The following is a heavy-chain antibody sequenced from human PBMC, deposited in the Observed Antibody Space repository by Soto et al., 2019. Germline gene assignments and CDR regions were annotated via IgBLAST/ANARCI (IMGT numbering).Heavy chain of an antibody. CDR3: ARDGEGDGYNAVHDAFDI. J-gene: IGHJ3*02. CDR1: GFTFSSYA. V-gene: IGHV3-30-3*01. D-gene: IGHD3-10*01. CDR2: ISYDGSNK. Sequence: QVQLVESGGGVVQPGRSLRLSCAASGFTFSSYAMHWVRQAPGKGLEWVAVISYDGSNKYYADSVKGRFTISRDNSKNTLYLQMNSLRAEDTAVYYCARDGEGDGYNAVHDAFDIWGQGTMVTVSS.